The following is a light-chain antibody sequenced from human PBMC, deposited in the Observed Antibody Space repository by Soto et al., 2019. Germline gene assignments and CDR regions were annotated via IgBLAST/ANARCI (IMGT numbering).Light chain of an antibody. V-gene: IGLV2-23*01. CDR1: SSDVGSYNL. CDR2: EGS. CDR3: CSYVGSSTYV. J-gene: IGLJ1*01. Sequence: QSVLTQPASVSGSPGQSITISCTGTSSDVGSYNLVSWYQQHPGKAPKLMIYEGSKRPSGVSNRFSGSKSGNTASLTISGLQAEVDADYGGCSYVGSSTYVLGTEPKVT.